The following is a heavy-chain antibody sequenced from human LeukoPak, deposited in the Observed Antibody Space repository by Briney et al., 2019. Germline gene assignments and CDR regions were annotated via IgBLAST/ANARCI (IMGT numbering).Heavy chain of an antibody. D-gene: IGHD3-3*01. V-gene: IGHV1-18*01. Sequence: ASVKVSCKASGYTFTCHGISWVRQAPGQGLEWMGWISAYNGNTNYAQKLQGRVTMTTDTSTSTAYMELRSLRSDDTAVYYCARVRGKYDFWSGYYRHVPAEDYYYGMDVWGQGTTVTVSS. CDR1: GYTFTCHG. CDR2: ISAYNGNT. CDR3: ARVRGKYDFWSGYYRHVPAEDYYYGMDV. J-gene: IGHJ6*02.